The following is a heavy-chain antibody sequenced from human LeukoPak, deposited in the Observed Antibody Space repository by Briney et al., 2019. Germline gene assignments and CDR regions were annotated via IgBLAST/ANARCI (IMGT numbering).Heavy chain of an antibody. V-gene: IGHV4-39*01. Sequence: SETLSHTCTVSGGSISSSSYYWGWIHQPPGKGPEWNGSIYYSGSTYYNPSLKSRVTISVDTSKNQFSLKLSSVTAADTAVYYCARQITMIVVDYWGQGTLVTVSS. CDR2: IYYSGST. CDR3: ARQITMIVVDY. CDR1: GGSISSSSYY. J-gene: IGHJ4*02. D-gene: IGHD3-22*01.